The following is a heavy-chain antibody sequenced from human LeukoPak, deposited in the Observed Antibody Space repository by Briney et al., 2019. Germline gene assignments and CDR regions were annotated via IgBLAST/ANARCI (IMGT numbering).Heavy chain of an antibody. CDR1: GYAFTNYA. Sequence: ASVKVSCKASGYAFTNYAMDWVRQAPGQGPEWMGWINTNTGNPTYAQGFTGRFVFSLDTSVSTAYLQISSLKAEDTAVYYCAKEGTYGSSWSLDYWGQGTLVTVSS. CDR3: AKEGTYGSSWSLDY. CDR2: INTNTGNP. D-gene: IGHD6-13*01. J-gene: IGHJ4*02. V-gene: IGHV7-4-1*02.